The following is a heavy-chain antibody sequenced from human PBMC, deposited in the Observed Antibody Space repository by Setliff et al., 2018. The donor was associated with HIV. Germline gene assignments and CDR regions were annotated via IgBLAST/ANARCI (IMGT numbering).Heavy chain of an antibody. D-gene: IGHD3-16*01. CDR1: GFPVSRFY. V-gene: IGHV3-53*01. J-gene: IGHJ4*02. CDR2: IYSDGSS. Sequence: GGSLRLSCAASGFPVSRFYMSWVRQAPGKGLEWVSVIYSDGSSYYADSVRGRFTISRDNYKNTLCLQMNSLRPEDTGVYYCSRLWSYDYVWGTSSLVLDYWGQGTLVTVSS. CDR3: SRLWSYDYVWGTSSLVLDY.